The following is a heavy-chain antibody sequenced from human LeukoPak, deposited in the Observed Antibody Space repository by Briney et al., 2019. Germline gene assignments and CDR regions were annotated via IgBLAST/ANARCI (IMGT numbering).Heavy chain of an antibody. D-gene: IGHD6-19*01. CDR3: VRDGNSGWHFDH. J-gene: IGHJ4*02. Sequence: PGGSLRLSCEASGFTFSNYWMSWVRQAPGKGLEWVANIKRDGSEKYFVDSVKGRFTISRDNAKNSMFLQMNSLRAEDTAVYYCVRDGNSGWHFDHWGQGPLVTVSS. CDR2: IKRDGSEK. CDR1: GFTFSNYW. V-gene: IGHV3-7*03.